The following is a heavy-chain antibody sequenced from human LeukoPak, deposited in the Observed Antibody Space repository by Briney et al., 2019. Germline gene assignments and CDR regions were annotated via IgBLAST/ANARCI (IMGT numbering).Heavy chain of an antibody. V-gene: IGHV1-69*05. D-gene: IGHD2-2*02. CDR3: ARGGDYCSSTSCYTVSWFDP. Sequence: ASVKVSCKASGCTFSSYSISWVRQAPGQGLEWMGGIIPIFGKANYAQKFQGRVTITTDESTSTAYMELSSLRSEDTAVYYCARGGDYCSSTSCYTVSWFDPWGQGTLVTVSS. CDR1: GCTFSSYS. CDR2: IIPIFGKA. J-gene: IGHJ5*02.